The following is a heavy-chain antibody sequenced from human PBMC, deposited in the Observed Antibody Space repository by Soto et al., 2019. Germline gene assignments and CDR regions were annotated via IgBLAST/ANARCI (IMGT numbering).Heavy chain of an antibody. D-gene: IGHD1-26*01. V-gene: IGHV3-11*06. J-gene: IGHJ4*02. CDR1: GFTFSDYY. Sequence: GGSLRLSCAASGFTFSDYYMSWIRQAPGKGLEWVSYISRSSSYTDYAGSVRGRFTISRDNAKNSLYLHMTSLRAEDTAVYYCARATSWELETYYFGYWGQGTLVTVSS. CDR2: ISRSSSYT. CDR3: ARATSWELETYYFGY.